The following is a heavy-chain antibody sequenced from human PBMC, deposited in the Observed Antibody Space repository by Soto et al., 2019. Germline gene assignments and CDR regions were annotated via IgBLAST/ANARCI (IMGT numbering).Heavy chain of an antibody. J-gene: IGHJ4*02. D-gene: IGHD3-22*01. CDR3: AWGYYDSSGSPFDY. Sequence: PGGSLRLSCAASGFTFSSYGMHWVRQAPGKGLEWVAVISYDGSNKYYADSVKGRFTISRDNSKNTLYLQMNSLRAEDAAVYYCAWGYYDSSGSPFDYWGQGTLVTVSS. CDR2: ISYDGSNK. V-gene: IGHV3-30*03. CDR1: GFTFSSYG.